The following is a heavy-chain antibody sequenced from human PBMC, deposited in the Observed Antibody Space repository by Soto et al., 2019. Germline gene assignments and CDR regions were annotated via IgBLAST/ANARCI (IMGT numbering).Heavy chain of an antibody. V-gene: IGHV3-11*05. CDR3: AKDRRSGYYYYFDY. Sequence: QVQLVESGGGLVKPGGSLRLSCGASGFTFSDYYMAWIRQPPGKGLEWVSFISRDGGYTNSADSVKGRFTISRDNAKNSLYLQMNSLRAEDTALYYCAKDRRSGYYYYFDYWGQGTLVTVSS. CDR2: ISRDGGYT. CDR1: GFTFSDYY. J-gene: IGHJ4*02. D-gene: IGHD3-22*01.